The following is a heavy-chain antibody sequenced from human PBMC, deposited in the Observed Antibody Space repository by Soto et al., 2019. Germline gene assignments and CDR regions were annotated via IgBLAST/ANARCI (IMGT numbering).Heavy chain of an antibody. D-gene: IGHD6-13*01. CDR2: INHSGST. CDR1: GGSFSGYY. V-gene: IGHV4-34*01. CDR3: ARGRQGIAAARFDY. Sequence: QVQLQQWGAGLLKPSETLSLTCAVYGGSFSGYYWSWIRQPPGKGLEWLGEINHSGSTNYNPSLKSRVTISVDTSKNQFSLKLSSVTAADTAVYYCARGRQGIAAARFDYWGQGTLVTVSS. J-gene: IGHJ4*02.